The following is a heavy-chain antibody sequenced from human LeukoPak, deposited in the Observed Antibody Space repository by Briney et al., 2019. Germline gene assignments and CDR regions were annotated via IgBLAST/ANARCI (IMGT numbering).Heavy chain of an antibody. CDR3: ARGRYYYGSWYMDV. CDR2: VSSSGTVI. D-gene: IGHD3-10*01. CDR1: EFTFSDYQ. J-gene: IGHJ6*02. V-gene: IGHV3-11*01. Sequence: PGGSLRLSCAASEFTFSDYQMNWIRQAPGKGLEWVSYVSSSGTVIYYADSVKGRFTISRDNAKNSLYLQMNSLRAEDTAVYYCARGRYYYGSWYMDVRGQGTRSPSP.